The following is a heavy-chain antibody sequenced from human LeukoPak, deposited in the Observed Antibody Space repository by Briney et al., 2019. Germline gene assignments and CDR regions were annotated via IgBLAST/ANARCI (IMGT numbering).Heavy chain of an antibody. CDR3: ARGAMPGSWADNWFDP. D-gene: IGHD2-2*01. CDR2: IYYSGST. CDR1: GGSFSGYY. Sequence: SETLSLTCAVYGGSFSGYYWSWIRQPPGKGLEWIGYIYYSGSTNYNPSLKSRVTISVDTSKNQFSLKLISVTAADTAVYYCARGAMPGSWADNWFDPWGQGTLVILSS. J-gene: IGHJ5*02. V-gene: IGHV4-59*01.